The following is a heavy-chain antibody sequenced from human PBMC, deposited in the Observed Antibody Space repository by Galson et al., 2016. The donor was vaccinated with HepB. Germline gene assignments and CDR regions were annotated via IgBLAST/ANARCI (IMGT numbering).Heavy chain of an antibody. D-gene: IGHD3-22*01. CDR3: ARDQDMLGLGYYDSSGSYFDN. CDR2: IYYSGST. CDR1: GGSINSNSYY. V-gene: IGHV4-39*07. J-gene: IGHJ4*02. Sequence: LSLTCTVSGGSINSNSYYWGWIRQAPGKGLEWIGSIYYSGSTYYRPSLRSRVTISVDTSKNQFSLKLSSVTAADTAVYYCARDQDMLGLGYYDSSGSYFDNWGQGTLVTVSS.